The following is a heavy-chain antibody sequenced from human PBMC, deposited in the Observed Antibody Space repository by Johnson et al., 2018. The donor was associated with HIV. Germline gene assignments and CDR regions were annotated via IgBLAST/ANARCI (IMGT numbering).Heavy chain of an antibody. CDR2: ISGSGGNT. V-gene: IGHV3-23*04. CDR3: ASTGGAFDI. CDR1: GFTFSNYA. D-gene: IGHD7-27*01. J-gene: IGHJ3*02. Sequence: VQVVESGGGVVQPGGSLRLSCAASGFTFSNYAMSWVRQAPGKGLEWVSSISGSGGNTYYADSVKGRFTISRDNSKNTLYLQMNSLRAEDTAVYHCASTGGAFDIWGQGTMVTVSS.